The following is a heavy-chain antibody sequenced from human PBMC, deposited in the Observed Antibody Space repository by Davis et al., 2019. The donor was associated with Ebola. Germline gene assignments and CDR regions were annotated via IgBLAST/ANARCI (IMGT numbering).Heavy chain of an antibody. J-gene: IGHJ6*04. CDR2: ISAYNGNT. Sequence: ASVQVSCKASGYTFNRYGISWVRQAPGQRLEWMGWISAYNGNTNYSQKFQDRVTMTTDTSTSTAYMQLRSLRSADTAVYYCARTVYQLLISDRSYYYYGMDVWGKGTTVTVSS. CDR1: GYTFNRYG. D-gene: IGHD2-2*01. CDR3: ARTVYQLLISDRSYYYYGMDV. V-gene: IGHV1-18*04.